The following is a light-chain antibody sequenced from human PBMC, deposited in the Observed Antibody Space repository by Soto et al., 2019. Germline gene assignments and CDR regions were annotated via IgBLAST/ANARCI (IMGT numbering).Light chain of an antibody. J-gene: IGKJ1*01. V-gene: IGKV3-15*01. CDR2: ETS. CDR3: QQYDNWPRT. CDR1: QSVSSSY. Sequence: EIAFTQSPGTLSLSPGERATLSCTPSQSVSSSYLAWYQQKPGQAPRLLIYETSSRATGIPARFSGSGSGTEFTLTISSLQSEDFAVYYCQQYDNWPRTFGQGTKVDIK.